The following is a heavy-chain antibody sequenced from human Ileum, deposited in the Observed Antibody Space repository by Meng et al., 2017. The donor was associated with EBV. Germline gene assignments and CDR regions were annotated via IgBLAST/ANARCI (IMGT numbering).Heavy chain of an antibody. CDR1: GGAISSDSW. J-gene: IGHJ4*02. V-gene: IGHV4-4*02. Sequence: QGRLQGPGPGLVKPSEPLYLTGAYPGGAISSDSWWSWVRQSPEKGLEWIGEMYPTGPTYYNPSLKGRVSISIDKSKNQLSLKLNSVTAADTAVYYCVRGGTYYLSYWGQGSLVTVSS. CDR3: VRGGTYYLSY. D-gene: IGHD1-26*01. CDR2: MYPTGPT.